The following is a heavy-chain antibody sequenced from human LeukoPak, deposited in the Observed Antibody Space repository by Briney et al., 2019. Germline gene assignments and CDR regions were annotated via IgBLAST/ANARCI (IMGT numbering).Heavy chain of an antibody. CDR3: ARLSLGYGDYVVTDAFDI. CDR1: GGSFSGYY. Sequence: SETLSLTCAVYGGSFSGYYWSWIRQPPGKGLEWIGEINHSGSTTYNPSLKTRVTISVDTSKNQFSLKLSSVTAADTAVYYCARLSLGYGDYVVTDAFDIWGQGTMVTVSS. V-gene: IGHV4-34*01. CDR2: INHSGST. J-gene: IGHJ3*02. D-gene: IGHD4-17*01.